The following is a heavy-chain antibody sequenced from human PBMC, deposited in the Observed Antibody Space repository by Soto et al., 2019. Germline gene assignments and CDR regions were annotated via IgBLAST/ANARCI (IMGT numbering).Heavy chain of an antibody. CDR1: GGSFSGYY. V-gene: IGHV4-34*01. Sequence: SETLSLTCAVYGGSFSGYYWSWIRQPPGKGLEWIGEINHSGSTNYNPSLKSRVTISVDTSKNQFSLKLSSVTAADTAVYYCARDRPGIFYYYYYYMDVCGKGTTVTVSS. CDR2: INHSGST. J-gene: IGHJ6*03. CDR3: ARDRPGIFYYYYYYMDV. D-gene: IGHD2-15*01.